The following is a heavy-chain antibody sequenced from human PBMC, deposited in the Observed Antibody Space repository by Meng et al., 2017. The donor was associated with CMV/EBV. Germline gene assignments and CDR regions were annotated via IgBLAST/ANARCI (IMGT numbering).Heavy chain of an antibody. J-gene: IGHJ4*02. CDR2: TYYRSKWYN. CDR1: GDSVSSNSAA. V-gene: IGHV6-1*01. Sequence: LRLSCAISGDSVSSNSAAWNWIRQSPSRGLEWLGRTYYRSKWYNDYAGSVKSRITINPDTSKNQFSLQLNSVTPEDTAVYYCARDSEQLVSFDYWGQGTLVTVSS. D-gene: IGHD6-6*01. CDR3: ARDSEQLVSFDY.